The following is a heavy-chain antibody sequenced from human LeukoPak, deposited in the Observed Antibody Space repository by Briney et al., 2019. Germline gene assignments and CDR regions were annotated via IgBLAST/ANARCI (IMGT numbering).Heavy chain of an antibody. CDR2: ISSSGSTI. D-gene: IGHD3-10*01. CDR1: GFTFSSYE. Sequence: PGGSLRLSCAASGFTFSSYEMNWVRQAPGKGLEWVSFISSSGSTIYYADSVKGRFTISRHNAKNSLYLQMNSLRAEDTAVYYCAREMVREVIVDYWGQGTLVTVSS. CDR3: AREMVREVIVDY. V-gene: IGHV3-48*03. J-gene: IGHJ4*02.